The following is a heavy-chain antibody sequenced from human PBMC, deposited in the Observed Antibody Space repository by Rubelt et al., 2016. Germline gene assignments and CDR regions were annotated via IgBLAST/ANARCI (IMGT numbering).Heavy chain of an antibody. V-gene: IGHV4-34*01. CDR3: ARGIGIAVAAPFDY. D-gene: IGHD6-19*01. CDR2: IYHSGST. Sequence: QVQLQQWGAGLLKPSETLSLTCAVYGGSFSGYYWSWIRQPPGKGLEWIGEIYHSGSTNYNPSLKSRFTISGEKSKNQFSRKLSSVTAADTAVYYCARGIGIAVAAPFDYWGQGTLVTVSS. J-gene: IGHJ4*02. CDR1: GGSFSGYY.